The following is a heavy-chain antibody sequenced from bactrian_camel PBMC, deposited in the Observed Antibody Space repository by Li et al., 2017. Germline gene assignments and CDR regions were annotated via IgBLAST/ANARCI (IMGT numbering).Heavy chain of an antibody. CDR3: TTWTTGWASDY. D-gene: IGHD5*01. CDR1: GISSCV. Sequence: QLVESGGGSVQAGGSLKLSCLASGISSCVMGWYRQAPNKERDLVSEISRDGTTKYADSVKGRFTISRDNAKNTLYLQMNSLKSEDTALYYCTTWTTGWASDYWGQGTQVTVS. V-gene: IGHV3S53*01. CDR2: ISRDGTT. J-gene: IGHJ4*01.